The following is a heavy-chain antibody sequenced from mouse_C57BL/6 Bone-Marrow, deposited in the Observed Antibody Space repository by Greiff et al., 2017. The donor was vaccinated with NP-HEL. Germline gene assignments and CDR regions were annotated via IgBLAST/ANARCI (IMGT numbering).Heavy chain of an antibody. J-gene: IGHJ4*01. CDR3: ARAYDYDDAMDY. CDR1: GFTFSDYY. CDR2: ISNGGGST. Sequence: EVNLVESGGGLVQPGGSLKLSCAASGFTFSDYYMYWVRQTPEKRLEWVAYISNGGGSTYYPDTVKGRFTISRDNAKNTLYLQMSRLKSEDTAMYYCARAYDYDDAMDYWGQGTSVTVSS. V-gene: IGHV5-12*01. D-gene: IGHD2-4*01.